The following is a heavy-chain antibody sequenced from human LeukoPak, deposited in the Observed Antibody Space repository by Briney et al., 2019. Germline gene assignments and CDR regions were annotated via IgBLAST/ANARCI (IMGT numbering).Heavy chain of an antibody. D-gene: IGHD6-6*01. CDR1: GFTFSSHW. J-gene: IGHJ4*02. CDR2: IKQDGSEK. CDR3: AREYSSSSDY. V-gene: IGHV3-7*01. Sequence: PGGSLRLSCAASGFTFSSHWMSWVRQAPGKGLEWVANIKQDGSEKYYVDSVKGRFTISRDNAKNSLYLQMNSLRAEDTAVYYCAREYSSSSDYWGQGTLVTVSS.